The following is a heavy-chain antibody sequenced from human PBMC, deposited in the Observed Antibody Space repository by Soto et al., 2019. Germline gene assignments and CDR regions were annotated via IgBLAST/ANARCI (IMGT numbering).Heavy chain of an antibody. CDR3: AKVLLTYTSGWYHPHFDY. J-gene: IGHJ4*02. CDR2: VSNDGSNK. D-gene: IGHD6-19*01. Sequence: QVQLVESGGGVVRPGRSLRLSCAASGFTFSSYVMHWVRQAPGKGLEWVAVVSNDGSNKDYADSVKGRFTISRDNSKNTLYLQMNSLRAEDTAVYYCAKVLLTYTSGWYHPHFDYWGQGTLVTVSS. V-gene: IGHV3-30*18. CDR1: GFTFSSYV.